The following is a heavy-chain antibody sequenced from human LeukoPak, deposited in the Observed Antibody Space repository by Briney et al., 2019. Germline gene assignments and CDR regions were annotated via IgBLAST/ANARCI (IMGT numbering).Heavy chain of an antibody. CDR1: GYSFTSYW. V-gene: IGHV5-51*01. D-gene: IGHD3-3*01. CDR3: ARNLGRDFWSGYYYY. Sequence: GESLKISCKGSGYSFTSYWIGWVRQMPGKGVEWMGIIYPGDSDTRYSPSFQGQVTISADKSIITAFLQWSSLKASDTAMYYCARNLGRDFWSGYYYYWGQGTLVTVSS. J-gene: IGHJ4*02. CDR2: IYPGDSDT.